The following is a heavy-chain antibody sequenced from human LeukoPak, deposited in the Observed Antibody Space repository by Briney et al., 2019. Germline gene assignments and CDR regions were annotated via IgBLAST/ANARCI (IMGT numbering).Heavy chain of an antibody. Sequence: GGSLRLSCAASGFTFSSYSMNWVRQAPGKGLGWVSSISSSSSYIYYADSVKGRFTISRDNAKNSLYLQMNSLRAEDTAVYYCARSQLLYNWFDPWGQGTLVTVSS. J-gene: IGHJ5*02. V-gene: IGHV3-21*01. D-gene: IGHD2-2*01. CDR3: ARSQLLYNWFDP. CDR2: ISSSSSYI. CDR1: GFTFSSYS.